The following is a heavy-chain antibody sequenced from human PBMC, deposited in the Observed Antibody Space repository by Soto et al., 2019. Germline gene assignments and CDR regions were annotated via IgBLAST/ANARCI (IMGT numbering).Heavy chain of an antibody. CDR3: ARCPPYIAAAVHDAFDI. CDR1: GGSISSSSYY. V-gene: IGHV4-39*01. D-gene: IGHD6-13*01. CDR2: IYYSGST. J-gene: IGHJ3*02. Sequence: QLQLQESGPGLVKPSETLSLTCTVSGGSISSSSYYWGWIRQPPGKGLEWIGSIYYSGSTYYNTSLKGRITITVDTSKNQFSLELSSVTAADTAVYYCARCPPYIAAAVHDAFDIWGQGTMVTVSS.